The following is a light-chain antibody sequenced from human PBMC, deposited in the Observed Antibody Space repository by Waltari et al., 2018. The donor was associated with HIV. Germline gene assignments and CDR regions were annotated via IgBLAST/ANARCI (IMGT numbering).Light chain of an antibody. Sequence: QSALTQPASVSGSPGQSITLSCTGASSDVGRYNYVSWYQHNPGKAPKLIIYDVSNRPSGVSNRFSGSKSGTTASLTISGLQAEDEADYYCSSYTSSRTVVFGGGTKLTVL. J-gene: IGLJ2*01. CDR1: SSDVGRYNY. CDR3: SSYTSSRTVV. V-gene: IGLV2-14*03. CDR2: DVS.